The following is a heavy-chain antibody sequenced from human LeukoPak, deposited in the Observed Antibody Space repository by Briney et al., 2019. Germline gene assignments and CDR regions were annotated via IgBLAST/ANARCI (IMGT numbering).Heavy chain of an antibody. CDR1: GGSISSGGYS. D-gene: IGHD3-10*01. CDR2: IYHSGST. Sequence: SQTVSLTCAVSGGSISSGGYSWSWIRQPTGKGLEWIGYIYHSGSTYYNPSLKSRVTISVDRSKNQFSLKLSSVTAADTAVYYCARSGYYGSGSYSRHFDYWGQGTLDTVSS. CDR3: ARSGYYGSGSYSRHFDY. V-gene: IGHV4-30-2*01. J-gene: IGHJ4*02.